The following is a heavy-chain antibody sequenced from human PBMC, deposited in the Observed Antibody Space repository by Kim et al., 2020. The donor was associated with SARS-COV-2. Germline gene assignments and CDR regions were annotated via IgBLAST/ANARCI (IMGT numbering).Heavy chain of an antibody. CDR3: ARGLRPRGYSYGDHYWYFDL. CDR1: GGSISSYY. CDR2: IYTSGST. V-gene: IGHV4-4*07. Sequence: SETLSLTCTVSGGSISSYYWSWIRQPAGKGLEWIGRIYTSGSTNYNPSLKSRVTMSVDTSKNQFSLKLSSVTAADTAVYYCARGLRPRGYSYGDHYWYFDLWGRGTLVTVSS. J-gene: IGHJ2*01. D-gene: IGHD5-18*01.